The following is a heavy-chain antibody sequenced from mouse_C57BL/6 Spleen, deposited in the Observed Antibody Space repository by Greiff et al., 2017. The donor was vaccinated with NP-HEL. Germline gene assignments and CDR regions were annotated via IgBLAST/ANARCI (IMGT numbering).Heavy chain of an antibody. D-gene: IGHD2-4*01. CDR3: AREGRDYPFAY. CDR2: ISYDGSN. V-gene: IGHV3-6*01. Sequence: EVKLQESGPGLVKPSQSLSLTCSVTGYSITSGYYWNWIRQFPGNKLEWMGYISYDGSNNYNPSLKNRISITRDTSKNQFFLKLNSVTTEDTATYYCAREGRDYPFAYWGQGTLVTVSA. J-gene: IGHJ3*01. CDR1: GYSITSGYY.